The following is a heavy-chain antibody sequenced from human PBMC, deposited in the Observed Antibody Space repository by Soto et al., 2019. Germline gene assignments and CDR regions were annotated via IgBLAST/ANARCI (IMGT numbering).Heavy chain of an antibody. J-gene: IGHJ6*02. CDR2: ISSSSSYI. V-gene: IGHV3-21*01. CDR3: ARDPVTTVTTTSPGGMDV. D-gene: IGHD4-4*01. CDR1: GFTFSSYS. Sequence: PGGSLRLSCAASGFTFSSYSMNWVRQAPGKGLEWVSSISSSSSYIYYADSVKGRFTISRDNAKNSLYLQMNSLRAEDTAVYYCARDPVTTVTTTSPGGMDVWGQGTTVTVSS.